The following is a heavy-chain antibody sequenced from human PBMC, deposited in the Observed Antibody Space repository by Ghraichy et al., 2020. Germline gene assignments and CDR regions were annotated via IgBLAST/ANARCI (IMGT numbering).Heavy chain of an antibody. CDR1: SGSVNNILYY. CDR2: SHYSGST. V-gene: IGHV4-39*01. J-gene: IGHJ4*02. Sequence: SQTLSLTCTVSSGSVNNILYYWGWLRQPPGKGLEWLGSSHYSGSTYKNPSLKSRVSMSVDTSKNQFSLTLTSVTAADTAVYYCATSPAGFNVYFDNWGQGALVTVSS. CDR3: ATSPAGFNVYFDN. D-gene: IGHD2-2*01.